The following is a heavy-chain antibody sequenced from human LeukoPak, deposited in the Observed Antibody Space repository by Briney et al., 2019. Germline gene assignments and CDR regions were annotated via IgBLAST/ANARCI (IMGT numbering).Heavy chain of an antibody. D-gene: IGHD2-2*01. CDR2: IYPGDSDT. J-gene: IGHJ3*02. CDR1: GYSFTSYW. V-gene: IGHV5-51*01. CDR3: ARQLCSSTSCYLDDAFDI. Sequence: GESLKISCKGSGYSFTSYWIGWVRQMPGKGLEWMGIIYPGDSDTRYSPSFQGQVTISADKSISTAYLQWSSLKASDTAMYYCARQLCSSTSCYLDDAFDIWGQGTRVTVSS.